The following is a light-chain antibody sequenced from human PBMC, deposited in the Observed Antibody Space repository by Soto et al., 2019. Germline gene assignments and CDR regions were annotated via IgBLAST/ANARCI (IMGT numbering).Light chain of an antibody. CDR1: SSDVGSYNL. CDR3: CSYAGSSTPYV. J-gene: IGLJ1*01. V-gene: IGLV2-23*01. CDR2: EGS. Sequence: QSVLTQPASVSGSPGQSITISCTGTSSDVGSYNLVSWYQQHPGKAPKLMIYEGSKRPSGVSNRFSGSKPGNTASLTISGLQAEDEADYYCCSYAGSSTPYVFGTGTKLTVL.